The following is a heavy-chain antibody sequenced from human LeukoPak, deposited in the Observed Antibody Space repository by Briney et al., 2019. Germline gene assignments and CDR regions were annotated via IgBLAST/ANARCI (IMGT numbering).Heavy chain of an antibody. V-gene: IGHV3-20*04. CDR1: GITFDDFA. CDR2: ISWNGGNT. CDR3: ARDPYCGGDCYSGLFDY. D-gene: IGHD2-21*02. J-gene: IGHJ4*02. Sequence: RPGGSLRLSCAASGITFDDFAMSWVRQAPGKGLEWVSGISWNGGNTGYADSVKGRFTTSRDNAKNSVYLQMNSLRAEDTAVYYCARDPYCGGDCYSGLFDYWGQGTLVTVSS.